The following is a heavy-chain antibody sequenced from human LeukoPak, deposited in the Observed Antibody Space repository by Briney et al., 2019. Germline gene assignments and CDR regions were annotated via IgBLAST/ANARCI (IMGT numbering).Heavy chain of an antibody. J-gene: IGHJ4*02. Sequence: GGSLRLSCAASGFTFSSYAMSWVRQAPGKGLEWVSAISGSGGSTYYADSVKGRFTISRDNSKNTLYLQMNSLRAEDTAVYYCARGSTYYGSSGQVPFDYWGQGTLVTVSS. CDR3: ARGSTYYGSSGQVPFDY. CDR2: ISGSGGST. CDR1: GFTFSSYA. V-gene: IGHV3-23*01. D-gene: IGHD3-22*01.